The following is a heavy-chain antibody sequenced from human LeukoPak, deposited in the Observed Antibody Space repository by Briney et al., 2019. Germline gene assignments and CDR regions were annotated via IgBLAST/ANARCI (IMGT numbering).Heavy chain of an antibody. CDR3: AKDLSGSYFYRDVFDK. D-gene: IGHD1-26*01. J-gene: IGHJ3*02. CDR1: GFTFSSYVSSYA. Sequence: HSGGSLRLSCAASGFTFSSYVSSYAMSWVRQAPGKGLEWVSSISDSGGSTYYADSVKGRFTISRDNSKNTLYLQMNSLRAEDTAVYYCAKDLSGSYFYRDVFDKWGQGTKVTVSS. CDR2: ISDSGGST. V-gene: IGHV3-23*01.